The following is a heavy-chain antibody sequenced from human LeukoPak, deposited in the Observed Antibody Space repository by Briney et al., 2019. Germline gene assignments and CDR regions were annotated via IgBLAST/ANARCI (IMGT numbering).Heavy chain of an antibody. V-gene: IGHV3-7*01. CDR2: IKKDGSEK. CDR3: ARDRRDGYNLLDY. D-gene: IGHD5-24*01. J-gene: IGHJ4*02. CDR1: GFTFSSHW. Sequence: GGSLRLSCAASGFTFSSHWMSWVRQAPGKGLEWVANIKKDGSEKYYVDAVKGRFTISRDNAKNSLYLQMNSLRAEDTAVYYCARDRRDGYNLLDYWGQGTLVTVSS.